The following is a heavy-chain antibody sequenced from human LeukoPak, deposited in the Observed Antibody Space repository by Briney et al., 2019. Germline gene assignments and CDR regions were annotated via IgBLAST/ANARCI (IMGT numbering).Heavy chain of an antibody. J-gene: IGHJ4*02. V-gene: IGHV3-7*01. D-gene: IGHD6-13*01. CDR3: ARDSYRWQQLVHDY. CDR1: GFTFSSYW. Sequence: PGGSLRLSCAASGFTFSSYWMSWVRQAPGKGLEWVANIKQDGSEKYYVDSVKGRFTIPRDNAKNSLYLQMNSLRAEDTAVYYCARDSYRWQQLVHDYWGQGTLVTVSS. CDR2: IKQDGSEK.